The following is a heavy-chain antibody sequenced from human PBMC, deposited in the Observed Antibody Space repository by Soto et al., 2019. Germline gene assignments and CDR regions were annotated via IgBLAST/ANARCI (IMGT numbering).Heavy chain of an antibody. V-gene: IGHV1-18*01. CDR2: ISAYNGNI. CDR1: GYIFPSST. D-gene: IGHD4-17*01. J-gene: IGHJ4*02. CDR3: AIANYGDNDF. Sequence: QVQLVQSVAEVKKPGASVKVSCKAPGYIFPSSTISWVRQAPGQGLEWMGWISAYNGNIKDAQKFQGRFTMTTDTSTSTAYMELRSLTSDDTAMYYCAIANYGDNDFWGQGTLVTVSS.